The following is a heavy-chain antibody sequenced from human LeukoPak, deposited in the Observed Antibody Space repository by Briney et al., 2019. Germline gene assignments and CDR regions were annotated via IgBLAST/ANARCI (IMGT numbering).Heavy chain of an antibody. J-gene: IGHJ4*02. CDR2: ISYDGSNK. CDR1: GFTFSSYA. Sequence: GGSLRLSCAASGFTFSSYAMHWVRQAPGKGLEWVAVISYDGSNKYYADSVRGRFTISRDNSKNTLYLQMYSLRAEDTAVYYWARGRKGTPPLDFEYGAQEPRFPV. CDR3: ARGRKGTPPLDFEY. V-gene: IGHV3-30-3*01. D-gene: IGHD3-10*01.